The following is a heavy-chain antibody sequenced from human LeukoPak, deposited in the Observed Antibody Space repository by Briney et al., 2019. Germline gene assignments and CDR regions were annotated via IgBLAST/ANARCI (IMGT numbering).Heavy chain of an antibody. Sequence: AGSLRLSCAASGFTFSSYSMNWVRQAPGKGLEWVSSISSSSSYIYYADSVKGRFTRARDNAKNSLYLQMNSLRAEDTAVYYCAREREVYCSSTSCRDYWGQGTLVTVSS. CDR2: ISSSSSYI. D-gene: IGHD2-2*01. CDR1: GFTFSSYS. J-gene: IGHJ4*02. CDR3: AREREVYCSSTSCRDY. V-gene: IGHV3-21*01.